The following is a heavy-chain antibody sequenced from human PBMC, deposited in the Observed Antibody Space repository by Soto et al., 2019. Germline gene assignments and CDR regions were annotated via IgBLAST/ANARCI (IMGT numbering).Heavy chain of an antibody. Sequence: ASVKVSCKASGYTFTSYGISWVRQAPGQGLEWMGWISAYNGNTNYAQKLQGRVTMTTDTSTSTAYMELRSLRSDDTAVYYCARANNYYGSGSYMAYWGQGTLVTVSS. CDR1: GYTFTSYG. CDR2: ISAYNGNT. CDR3: ARANNYYGSGSYMAY. D-gene: IGHD3-10*01. J-gene: IGHJ4*02. V-gene: IGHV1-18*01.